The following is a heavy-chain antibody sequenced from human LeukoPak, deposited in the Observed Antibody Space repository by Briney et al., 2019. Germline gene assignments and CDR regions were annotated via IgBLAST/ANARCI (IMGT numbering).Heavy chain of an antibody. CDR3: VKDLEMATITGFDY. Sequence: GGSLRLSCSASGFTFSSYAMHWVCQAPGKGLEYVSAISSNGGSTYYADSVKGRFTISRDNSKNTLYLQMSSLRAEDTAAYYCVKDLEMATITGFDYWGQGTLVPVSS. D-gene: IGHD5-24*01. J-gene: IGHJ4*02. CDR2: ISSNGGST. V-gene: IGHV3-64D*06. CDR1: GFTFSSYA.